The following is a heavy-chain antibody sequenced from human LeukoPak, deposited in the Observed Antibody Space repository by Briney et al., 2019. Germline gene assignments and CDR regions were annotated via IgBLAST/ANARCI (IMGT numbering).Heavy chain of an antibody. CDR3: AKDVRLGRYFDY. V-gene: IGHV3-30*18. D-gene: IGHD3-16*01. CDR2: ISYDGSNK. CDR1: GFTFSSYG. J-gene: IGHJ4*02. Sequence: GGSLRLSCAAFGFTFSSYGMHWVRQAPGKGLEWVAVISYDGSNKYYADSVKGRFTISRDNSKNTLYLQMNSLRAEDTAVYYCAKDVRLGRYFDYWGQGTLVTVSS.